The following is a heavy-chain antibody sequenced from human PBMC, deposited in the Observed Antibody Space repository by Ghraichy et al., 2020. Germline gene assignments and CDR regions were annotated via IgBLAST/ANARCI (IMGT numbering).Heavy chain of an antibody. J-gene: IGHJ4*02. CDR2: ISATGGTR. Sequence: GGSLRLSCAVSGFTFSKYTLTWVRQAPGKGLEWISSISATGGTRNFADSVKGRFSISRDNSNNTLSLHMNSLRAEDTAVYYCAKARDLQGLDYWGQGTLVTVSS. V-gene: IGHV3-23*01. CDR1: GFTFSKYT. CDR3: AKARDLQGLDY.